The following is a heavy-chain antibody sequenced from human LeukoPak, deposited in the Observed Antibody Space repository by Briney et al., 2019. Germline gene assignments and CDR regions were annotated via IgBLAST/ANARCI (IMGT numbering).Heavy chain of an antibody. Sequence: PSETLSLTCTVSGGSISSYYWSWIRQPPGKGLEWTGYIYYSGSTNYNPSLKSRVTISVDTSENQFSLKLSSVTAADTAVYYCAMTYYDFWSGPWGFDPWGQGTLVTVSS. V-gene: IGHV4-59*01. CDR2: IYYSGST. CDR3: AMTYYDFWSGPWGFDP. J-gene: IGHJ5*02. CDR1: GGSISSYY. D-gene: IGHD3-3*01.